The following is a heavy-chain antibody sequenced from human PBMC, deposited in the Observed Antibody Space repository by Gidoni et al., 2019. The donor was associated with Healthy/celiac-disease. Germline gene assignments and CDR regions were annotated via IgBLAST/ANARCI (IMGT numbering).Heavy chain of an antibody. Sequence: QVQLVESGGGWVKPGGSLRLSCEASGFTFRDYYMSCIRQAPGTGLGWVSYISSSGSTIYYADSVNGRFTISRDNAKNSLYLQMNSLRAEDTAVYYCARGSGGYSYGSKGWHAFDIWGQGTMVTVSS. J-gene: IGHJ3*02. CDR1: GFTFRDYY. D-gene: IGHD5-18*01. CDR3: ARGSGGYSYGSKGWHAFDI. V-gene: IGHV3-11*01. CDR2: ISSSGSTI.